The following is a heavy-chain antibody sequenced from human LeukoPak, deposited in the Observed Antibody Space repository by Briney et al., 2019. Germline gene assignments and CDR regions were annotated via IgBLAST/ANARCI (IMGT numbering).Heavy chain of an antibody. CDR3: AKSPKFSPFDY. CDR2: ISGSGGGT. CDR1: GFTFSTYA. V-gene: IGHV3-23*01. Sequence: PGGSLRLSCAAPGFTFSTYAMSWVRQAAGKGLEWVSLISGSGGGTYYADSVKGRFTISRDNSKNTLYLQLNSLRVEDTAVYYCAKSPKFSPFDYWGQGTLVTVSS. J-gene: IGHJ4*02.